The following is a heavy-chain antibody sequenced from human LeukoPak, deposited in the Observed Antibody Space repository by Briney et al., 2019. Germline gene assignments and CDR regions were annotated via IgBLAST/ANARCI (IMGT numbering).Heavy chain of an antibody. V-gene: IGHV2-5*02. J-gene: IGHJ1*01. CDR3: AHKVEIGVNTRYFQH. CDR1: GFSLSSSGMG. Sequence: SGPTLVNPTQTLTLTCTFSGFSLSSSGMGVGWIRQPPGKALEWLALIYWDDDKRYSPSLKSRLTISKDTSKNQVVLTMTNMDPVDTATYYCAHKVEIGVNTRYFQHWGQGTLVTVSS. D-gene: IGHD3-10*01. CDR2: IYWDDDK.